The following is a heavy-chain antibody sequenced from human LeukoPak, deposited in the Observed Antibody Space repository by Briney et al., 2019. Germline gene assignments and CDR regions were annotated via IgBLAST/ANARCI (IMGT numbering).Heavy chain of an antibody. D-gene: IGHD6-19*01. CDR2: IYHSGST. Sequence: SETLSLTCAVSGYSISSGYYWGWLRPPPGKGLEWIGSIYHSGSTYYNPSLKSRVTISVDTSKNQFSLKLSSVTAADTAVYYCASFSVAGTIHFDYWGQGTLVTVSS. J-gene: IGHJ4*02. CDR1: GYSISSGYY. V-gene: IGHV4-38-2*01. CDR3: ASFSVAGTIHFDY.